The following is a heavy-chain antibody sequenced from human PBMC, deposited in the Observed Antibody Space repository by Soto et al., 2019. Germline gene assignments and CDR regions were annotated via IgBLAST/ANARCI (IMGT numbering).Heavy chain of an antibody. Sequence: GESLKISCNGSGYSFTSYWIGWVLHMPGKGLEWMGIIYPGDSDTRYSPSFQGQVTISADKSISTAYLQWSSLKASDTAMYYCARQTAAAGPSIDYWGQGTLVTVSS. V-gene: IGHV5-51*01. CDR1: GYSFTSYW. CDR2: IYPGDSDT. D-gene: IGHD6-13*01. CDR3: ARQTAAAGPSIDY. J-gene: IGHJ4*02.